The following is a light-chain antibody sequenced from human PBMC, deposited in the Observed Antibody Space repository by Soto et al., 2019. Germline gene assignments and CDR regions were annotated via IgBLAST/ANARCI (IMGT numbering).Light chain of an antibody. Sequence: IVMTQSPATLSASLRERVTLSCRASQSVRKDLAWYHQKPGQAPRLLIYAASARATGVPDRFGGSGSGTDFTLIINSLQSDDFGVYYCEPYHNWPPSTFGQGTMLVI. V-gene: IGKV3D-15*01. J-gene: IGKJ2*01. CDR1: QSVRKD. CDR3: EPYHNWPPST. CDR2: AAS.